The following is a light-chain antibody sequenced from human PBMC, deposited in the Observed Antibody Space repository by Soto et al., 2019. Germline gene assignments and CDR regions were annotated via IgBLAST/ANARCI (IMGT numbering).Light chain of an antibody. CDR3: SSYTSPSTWV. CDR2: EVS. J-gene: IGLJ3*02. CDR1: TSDVGGYIY. Sequence: QSVLTQPASVSGSPGQSITISCTGTTSDVGGYIYVSWYQHHPGKAPKLLIFEVSNRPSGISNRFSGSKSGNTASLTISVLQAEDEADYYCSSYTSPSTWVFGGGTKLTVL. V-gene: IGLV2-14*01.